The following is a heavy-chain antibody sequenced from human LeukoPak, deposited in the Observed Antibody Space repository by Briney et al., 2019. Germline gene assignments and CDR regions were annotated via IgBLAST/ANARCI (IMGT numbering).Heavy chain of an antibody. CDR3: ARDVNPYGDYYYGMDV. Sequence: GGSLRLSCAASGFTFSSYAMHWVRQAPGKGLEWVAVISYDGSNKYYADSVKGRFTISRDNSKNTLYLQMNSLRAEDTAVCYCARDVNPYGDYYYGMDVWGQGTTVTVSS. CDR2: ISYDGSNK. CDR1: GFTFSSYA. D-gene: IGHD4-17*01. V-gene: IGHV3-30-3*01. J-gene: IGHJ6*02.